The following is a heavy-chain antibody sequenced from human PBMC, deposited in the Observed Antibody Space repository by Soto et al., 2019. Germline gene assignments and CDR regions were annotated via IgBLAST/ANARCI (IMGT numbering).Heavy chain of an antibody. CDR1: GFTFSSYA. CDR3: ARALSSSKDYYYYGMDV. V-gene: IGHV3-30-3*01. CDR2: ISYDGSNK. J-gene: IGHJ6*02. Sequence: GGSLRLSCAASGFTFSSYAMHWVRQAPGKGLEWVAVISYDGSNKYYADSVKGQFTISRDNSKNTLYLQMDSLRAEDTAVYYCARALSSSKDYYYYGMDVRGQGTTVTVSS. D-gene: IGHD6-6*01.